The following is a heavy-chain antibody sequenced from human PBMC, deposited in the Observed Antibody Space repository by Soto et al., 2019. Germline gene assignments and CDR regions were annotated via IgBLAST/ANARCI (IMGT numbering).Heavy chain of an antibody. J-gene: IGHJ4*02. CDR2: IFYDGST. V-gene: IGHV4-39*02. CDR1: GGSISSGTYY. D-gene: IGHD6-13*01. Sequence: SETLSLTCTVSGGSISSGTYYWGWIRQPPGRGLEWIGSIFYDGSTYYNPSLKSRVTISVDASKNQFSVKLTSVTATDTAVYYCAREVGSRIDYWGQGTLVTVSS. CDR3: AREVGSRIDY.